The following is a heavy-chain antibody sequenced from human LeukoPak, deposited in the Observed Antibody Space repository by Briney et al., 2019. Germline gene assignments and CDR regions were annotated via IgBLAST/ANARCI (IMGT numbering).Heavy chain of an antibody. J-gene: IGHJ4*02. V-gene: IGHV1-69*05. CDR3: ASRGIAAAGPLFDY. CDR2: IIPIFGTA. D-gene: IGHD6-13*01. Sequence: SVKVSCKASGGTFSSYAISWVRQAPGQGPEWMGRIIPIFGTANYAQKFQGRVTITTDESTSTAYMELSSLRSEDTAVYYCASRGIAAAGPLFDYWGQGTLVTVSS. CDR1: GGTFSSYA.